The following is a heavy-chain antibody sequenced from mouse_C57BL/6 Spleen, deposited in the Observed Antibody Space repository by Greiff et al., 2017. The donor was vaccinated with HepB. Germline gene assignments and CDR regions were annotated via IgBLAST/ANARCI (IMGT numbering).Heavy chain of an antibody. CDR3: ARTDGYDGAWFAY. CDR1: GYTFTSYW. CDR2: IYPSDSET. V-gene: IGHV1-61*01. D-gene: IGHD2-2*01. J-gene: IGHJ3*01. Sequence: QVQLQQSGAELVRPGSSVKLSCKASGYTFTSYWMDWVKQRPGQGLEWIGNIYPSDSETHYNQKFKDKATLTVDKSSSTAYMQLSSLTSEDSAVYYCARTDGYDGAWFAYWGQGTLVTVSA.